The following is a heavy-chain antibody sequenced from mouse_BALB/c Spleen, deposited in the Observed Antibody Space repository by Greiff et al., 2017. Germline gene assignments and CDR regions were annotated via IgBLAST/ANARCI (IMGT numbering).Heavy chain of an antibody. CDR3: ARSDDGYYWYFDV. Sequence: QVQLQQSGAELARPGASVKLSCKASGYTFTSYWMQWVKQRPGQGLEWIGAIYPGDGDTRYTQKFKGKATLTADKSSSTAYMQRSSLASEDSAVYYCARSDDGYYWYFDVWGAGTTVTVSA. V-gene: IGHV1-87*01. D-gene: IGHD2-3*01. CDR1: GYTFTSYW. CDR2: IYPGDGDT. J-gene: IGHJ1*01.